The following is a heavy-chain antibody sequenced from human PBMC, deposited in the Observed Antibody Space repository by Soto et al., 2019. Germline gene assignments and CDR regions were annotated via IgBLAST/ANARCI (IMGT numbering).Heavy chain of an antibody. CDR2: IRNKANSYTT. V-gene: IGHV3-72*01. CDR3: SRAGILTTPYYFDY. D-gene: IGHD4-4*01. Sequence: PGGSLRLSCAAFGFPFSDHDMDWVRQAPGKGLEWVGRIRNKANSYTTEYAASVKGRFTISRDDSKNSLFLQMNSLKTEDTAVYYCSRAGILTTPYYFDYWGQGTLVTVSS. CDR1: GFPFSDHD. J-gene: IGHJ4*01.